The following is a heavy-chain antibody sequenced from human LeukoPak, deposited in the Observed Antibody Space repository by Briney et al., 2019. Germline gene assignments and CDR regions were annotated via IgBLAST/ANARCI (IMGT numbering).Heavy chain of an antibody. V-gene: IGHV3-74*01. J-gene: IGHJ4*02. CDR2: INSDGSST. CDR1: GFTFSSYW. CDR3: AREGAVAGNIDY. D-gene: IGHD6-19*01. Sequence: GGSLRLSCAASGFTFSSYWMHWVRQAPGKGLVWVSRINSDGSSTSYADSVKGRFTISRDNAKNTLYLQMNSLRAEDTAVYYCAREGAVAGNIDYWGQGTLVTVSS.